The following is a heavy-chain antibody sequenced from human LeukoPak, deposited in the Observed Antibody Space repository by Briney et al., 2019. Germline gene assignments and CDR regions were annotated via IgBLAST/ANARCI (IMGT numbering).Heavy chain of an antibody. J-gene: IGHJ4*02. CDR3: ARLQGSYNWNYRYYFDY. Sequence: GESLKISCKSSGYSFTSYWIGWVRQMPGKGLEWMGIIYPGDSDTRYSPSFQGQVTISADKSISTAYLQWSSLKASDTAMYYCARLQGSYNWNYRYYFDYWGQGTLVTVSS. D-gene: IGHD1-7*01. CDR1: GYSFTSYW. V-gene: IGHV5-51*01. CDR2: IYPGDSDT.